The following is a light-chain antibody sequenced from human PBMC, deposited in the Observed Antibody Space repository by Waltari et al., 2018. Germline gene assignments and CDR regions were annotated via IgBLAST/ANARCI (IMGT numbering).Light chain of an antibody. V-gene: IGKV4-1*01. CDR1: QSVLYSSNNKNY. CDR2: WAA. Sequence: DIVMTQSPDSLAVSLGERATINCKSSQSVLYSSNNKNYLAWYQQKPGQPPKLLLYWAATRESGVPDRVSGSGSGTDFTLTISSLQAEDVAVYYCQQYYSTPPHTFGQGTKLEIK. CDR3: QQYYSTPPHT. J-gene: IGKJ2*01.